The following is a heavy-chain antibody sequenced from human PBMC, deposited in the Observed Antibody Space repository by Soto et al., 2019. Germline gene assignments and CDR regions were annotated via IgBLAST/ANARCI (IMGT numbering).Heavy chain of an antibody. Sequence: TSETLSLTCTVSGGSISSYYWSWIRQPPGKGLEWIGYIYYTGTTTYNPSIKSRVTISVDSSKNQFSLDLTSVSAADTAVYFCAREGNLGRWLQPLDFWGQGTLVTVSS. CDR1: GGSISSYY. J-gene: IGHJ4*02. D-gene: IGHD5-12*01. CDR2: IYYTGTT. V-gene: IGHV4-4*08. CDR3: AREGNLGRWLQPLDF.